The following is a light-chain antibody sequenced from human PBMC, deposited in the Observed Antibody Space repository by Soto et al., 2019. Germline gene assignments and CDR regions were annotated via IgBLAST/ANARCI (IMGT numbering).Light chain of an antibody. J-gene: IGLJ1*01. V-gene: IGLV2-14*01. CDR1: SSDVGGYNY. CDR2: DVS. Sequence: QSALTQPASVSGSPGQSITISCTGTSSDVGGYNYVSWYQQHPGKAPKLMIYDVSNRPSGVSNRFSGSKSGNTASLTISGLQAEDEADYYCSSYKSSSTPNYVFGTGTKVTVL. CDR3: SSYKSSSTPNYV.